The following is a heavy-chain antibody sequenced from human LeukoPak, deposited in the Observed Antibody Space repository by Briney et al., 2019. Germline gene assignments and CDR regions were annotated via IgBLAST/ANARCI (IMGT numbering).Heavy chain of an antibody. CDR3: AREDLPADFGYGDSRGPDAFDI. CDR1: GGTFSSYA. CDR2: IIPIFGTA. Sequence: SVKVSCKASGGTFSSYAISWVRQAPGQGLEWMGGIIPIFGTANYAQKFQGRVTITADESTSTAYMELSSLRSEDTAVHYCAREDLPADFGYGDSRGPDAFDIWGQGTMVTVSS. J-gene: IGHJ3*02. V-gene: IGHV1-69*13. D-gene: IGHD4-17*01.